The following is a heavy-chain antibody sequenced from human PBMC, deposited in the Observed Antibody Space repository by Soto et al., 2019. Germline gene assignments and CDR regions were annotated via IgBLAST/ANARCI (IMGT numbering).Heavy chain of an antibody. Sequence: QVQLQESGPGLVKPAQTLSLTCTVSGGSINSGGYYWSWIRQHPGVGLEWIGYIYYSGSTNYNPSLKSRLTISVEMSNTQYSQELSAVTSAGTAAYNCATYGGYGSGRYRLDYWGQGTLVTVSS. CDR3: ATYGGYGSGRYRLDY. CDR2: IYYSGST. J-gene: IGHJ4*02. D-gene: IGHD3-10*01. V-gene: IGHV4-31*03. CDR1: GGSINSGGYY.